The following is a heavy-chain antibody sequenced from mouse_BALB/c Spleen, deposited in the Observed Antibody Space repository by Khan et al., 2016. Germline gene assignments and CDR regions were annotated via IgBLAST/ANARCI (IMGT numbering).Heavy chain of an antibody. V-gene: IGHV9-4*02. J-gene: IGHJ4*01. D-gene: IGHD3-2*01. Sequence: QIQLVQSGPELKKPGETVRISCKASGYTFTTAGMQWVQKMPGKGLKWIGWINTHSGVPKYAEDFKGRFAFSLETSASTAYLQISNLKNEDTATYCCARSDSSGYYAMDYWGQGTSVTVSS. CDR1: GYTFTTAG. CDR3: ARSDSSGYYAMDY. CDR2: INTHSGVP.